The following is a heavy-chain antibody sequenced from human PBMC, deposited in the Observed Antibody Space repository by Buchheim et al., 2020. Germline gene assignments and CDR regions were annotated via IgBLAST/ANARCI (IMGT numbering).Heavy chain of an antibody. V-gene: IGHV3-30-3*01. D-gene: IGHD3-3*01. CDR2: ISYDGSNK. J-gene: IGHJ4*02. CDR1: GFTFSSYA. Sequence: QVQLVESGGGVVQPGRSLRLSCAASGFTFSSYAMHWVRQAPGKGLEWVAVISYDGSNKYYADSVKGRFTISRDNSKNTLYLQMNSLRAEDTAVYYCARDDSGITIFAHDYWGQGTL. CDR3: ARDDSGITIFAHDY.